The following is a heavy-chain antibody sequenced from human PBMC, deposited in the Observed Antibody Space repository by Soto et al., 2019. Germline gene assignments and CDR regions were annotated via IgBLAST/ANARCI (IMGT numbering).Heavy chain of an antibody. D-gene: IGHD5-18*01. J-gene: IGHJ6*02. V-gene: IGHV4-34*01. CDR2: INHSGST. CDR1: GGSFSGYY. CDR3: ARTIQLIDYYYYGMDV. Sequence: SETLSLTCAVYGGSFSGYYWSWIRQPPGKGLEWIGEINHSGSTNYNPSLKSRVTISVDTSKNQFSLKLSSVTAADTAVYYCARTIQLIDYYYYGMDVWGQGTTVTVS.